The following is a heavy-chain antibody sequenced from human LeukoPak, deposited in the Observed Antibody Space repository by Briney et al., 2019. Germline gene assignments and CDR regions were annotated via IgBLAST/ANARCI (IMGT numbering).Heavy chain of an antibody. V-gene: IGHV4-59*01. CDR3: ARAREDYYDSSGYRTGGRFDY. J-gene: IGHJ4*02. Sequence: SETLSLTCTVSGGSISSYYWSWIRQPPGKGLEWIGYIYYSGSTNYNPSLKSRVTISVDTPKNQFSLKLSSVTAADTVVYYCARAREDYYDSSGYRTGGRFDYWGQGTLVTVSS. CDR1: GGSISSYY. D-gene: IGHD3-22*01. CDR2: IYYSGST.